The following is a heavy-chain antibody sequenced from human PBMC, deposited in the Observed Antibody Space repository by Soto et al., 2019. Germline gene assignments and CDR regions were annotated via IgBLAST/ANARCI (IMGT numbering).Heavy chain of an antibody. D-gene: IGHD6-13*01. J-gene: IGHJ6*02. V-gene: IGHV4-59*01. CDR2: IYYSGST. CDR1: GRSISRYY. Sequence: PSETLFLTCTVYGRSISRYYWSWIRQPPGKGLEWIGYIYYSGSTNYNPSLKSRVTISVDTSKHQFSLKLTSVTAADTAVYFCARDLAIAAAGGGHYYYGMDVWGQGTTVTVSS. CDR3: ARDLAIAAAGGGHYYYGMDV.